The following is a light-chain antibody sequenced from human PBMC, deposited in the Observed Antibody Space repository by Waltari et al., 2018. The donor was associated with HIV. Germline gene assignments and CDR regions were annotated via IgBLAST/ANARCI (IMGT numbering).Light chain of an antibody. J-gene: IGLJ3*02. CDR2: AVP. Sequence: QSALTQPAPVSASPAQSIPISCTGTSSDIGGPFSVPWYQQLPGKAPKLMIYAVPYRPSGVSNRFSGSKSGNTASLTISGLQGEDEADYYCLSYTITNTLVFGGGTKLTVL. CDR1: SSDIGGPFS. CDR3: LSYTITNTLV. V-gene: IGLV2-14*01.